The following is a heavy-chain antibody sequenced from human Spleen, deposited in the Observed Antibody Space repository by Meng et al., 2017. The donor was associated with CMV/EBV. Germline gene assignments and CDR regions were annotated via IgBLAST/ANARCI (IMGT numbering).Heavy chain of an antibody. CDR1: GFNFDDYA. D-gene: IGHD5-12*01. Sequence: LSLTCAASGFNFDDYAMTWVRQAPGQGLEWVATISWSGDNTGYVDSVKGRFTISRDNAKNSLFLQMNSLRVEDTAFYYCTRDGVATGDYWGQGTLVTVSS. V-gene: IGHV3-20*04. J-gene: IGHJ4*02. CDR3: TRDGVATGDY. CDR2: ISWSGDNT.